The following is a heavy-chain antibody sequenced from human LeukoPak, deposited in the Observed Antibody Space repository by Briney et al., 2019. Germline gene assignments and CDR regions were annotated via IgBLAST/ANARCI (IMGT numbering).Heavy chain of an antibody. CDR2: IYYSGST. D-gene: IGHD5-12*01. CDR3: VRAVGPVGGYDSP. Sequence: SETLSLTCTVSGGSFSSYYWSWIRQPPGKGLEWIGYIYYSGSTNYNPSLKSRVTISLDTSKNQFSLELSSVTAADTAVYYCVRAVGPVGGYDSPWGQGTLVTVSS. CDR1: GGSFSSYY. J-gene: IGHJ5*02. V-gene: IGHV4-59*01.